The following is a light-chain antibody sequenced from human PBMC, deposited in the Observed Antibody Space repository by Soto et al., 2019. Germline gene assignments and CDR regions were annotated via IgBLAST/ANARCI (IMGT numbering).Light chain of an antibody. Sequence: DIQMTQSPSSLSASVGDRVTITCRASQSISRWLSWCQQKPGKVPRLLFFDATGLESGVPSRFSGGGSGTEFTLAIGSLQPYDFTIYYCQPYSTVWAFGQGTRVDSK. V-gene: IGKV1-5*01. CDR2: DAT. CDR3: QPYSTVWA. J-gene: IGKJ1*01. CDR1: QSISRW.